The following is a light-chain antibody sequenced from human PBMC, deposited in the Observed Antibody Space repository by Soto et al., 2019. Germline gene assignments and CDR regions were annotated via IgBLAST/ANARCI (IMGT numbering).Light chain of an antibody. CDR2: KAS. J-gene: IGKJ3*01. Sequence: DIQMTQSPPILSASVGDRVTMTCRASQSISSRLAWYQQKPGRAPKLLIYKASTLETAVPSRFSGSGSGTEFTLTISSLQPGDFATYYCQQYNTYSSFGPGTKVDMK. V-gene: IGKV1-5*03. CDR1: QSISSR. CDR3: QQYNTYSS.